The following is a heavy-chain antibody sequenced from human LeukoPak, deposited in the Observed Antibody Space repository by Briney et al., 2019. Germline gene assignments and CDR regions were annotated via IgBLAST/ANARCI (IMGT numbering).Heavy chain of an antibody. CDR2: SKGKGDGGTL. J-gene: IGHJ4*02. D-gene: IGHD3-10*01. CDR1: GFTFRDAW. V-gene: IGHV3-15*01. Sequence: GGSLRLSCAASGFTFRDAWMSWVRQAPGKGLEWVGRSKGKGDGGTLDYAAPVKGRFTISRDDSKSMLYLQMNSLITEDTALYYCTTVYSYGLFYNEYWGQGTLVTVSS. CDR3: TTVYSYGLFYNEY.